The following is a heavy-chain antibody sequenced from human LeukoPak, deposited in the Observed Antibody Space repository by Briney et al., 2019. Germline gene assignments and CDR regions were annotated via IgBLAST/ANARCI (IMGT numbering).Heavy chain of an antibody. CDR1: GYSISSSYY. D-gene: IGHD2-2*02. CDR2: IYHSGST. J-gene: IGHJ4*02. Sequence: SETLSLTCTVSGYSISSSYYWGWIRQPPGKGLEWIGSIYHSGSTYYNPSLKSRVTISVDTSKNQFSLKLSSVTAADTAVYYCARDPIVVVPAAIYDYWGQGTLVTVSS. V-gene: IGHV4-38-2*02. CDR3: ARDPIVVVPAAIYDY.